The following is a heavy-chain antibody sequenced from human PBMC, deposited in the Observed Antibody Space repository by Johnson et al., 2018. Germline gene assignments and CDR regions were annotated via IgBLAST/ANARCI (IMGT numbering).Heavy chain of an antibody. Sequence: VQLVQSGGGLVQPGGSLRLSCAASGFTFSSYAMSWVRQAPGKGLEWVSAISGSGGSTYYADSVKGRFTISRDNSKNTLYLQMNSLRAEDTAVYYCAKGWIAARFYYFYGMDVWGQGTTVTVSS. CDR3: AKGWIAARFYYFYGMDV. D-gene: IGHD6-6*01. J-gene: IGHJ6*02. V-gene: IGHV3-23*04. CDR2: ISGSGGST. CDR1: GFTFSSYA.